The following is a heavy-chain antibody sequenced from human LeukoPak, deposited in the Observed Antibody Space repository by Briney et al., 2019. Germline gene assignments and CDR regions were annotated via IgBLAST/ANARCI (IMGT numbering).Heavy chain of an antibody. CDR2: IYYSGST. CDR3: ARGKSPPPGHYYGMDV. Sequence: SETLSLTCTVSGGSISSGNYYWSWIRQPPGKGLEWIGYIYYSGSTYYNVSLKSRVTISLDMSRNQFSLKLSSVSAADTAVYCCARGKSPPPGHYYGMDVWGQGTTVTVSS. CDR1: GGSISSGNYY. J-gene: IGHJ6*02. V-gene: IGHV4-30-4*01.